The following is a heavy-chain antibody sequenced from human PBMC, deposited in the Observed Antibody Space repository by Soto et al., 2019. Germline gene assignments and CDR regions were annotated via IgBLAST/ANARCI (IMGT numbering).Heavy chain of an antibody. Sequence: PGGSLRLSCAASGFTFSSYSMNWVRQAPGKGLEWVSSISSSSSYIYYADSVKGRFTISRDNAKNSLYLQMNSLRAEDTAVYYCARVVAARKNYYYGMDVWGQGTMVTV. CDR2: ISSSSSYI. V-gene: IGHV3-21*01. CDR3: ARVVAARKNYYYGMDV. CDR1: GFTFSSYS. D-gene: IGHD6-6*01. J-gene: IGHJ6*02.